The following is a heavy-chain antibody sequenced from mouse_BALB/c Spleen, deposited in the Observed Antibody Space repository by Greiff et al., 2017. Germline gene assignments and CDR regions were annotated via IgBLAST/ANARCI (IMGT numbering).Heavy chain of an antibody. J-gene: IGHJ2*01. CDR3: ARLGGPFDY. CDR1: GFTFSSYG. D-gene: IGHD1-1*02. CDR2: ISSGGSYT. V-gene: IGHV5-6*01. Sequence: EVKLMESGGDLVKPGGSLKLSCAASGFTFSSYGMSWVRQTPDKRLEWVATISSGGSYTYYPDSVKGRFTISRDNAKNTLYLQMSSLKSEDTAMYYCARLGGPFDYWGQGTTLTVSS.